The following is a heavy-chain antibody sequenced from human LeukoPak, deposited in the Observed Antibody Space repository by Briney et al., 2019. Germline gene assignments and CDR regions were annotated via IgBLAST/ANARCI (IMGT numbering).Heavy chain of an antibody. J-gene: IGHJ1*01. CDR2: ISWDSGKT. V-gene: IGHV3-9*01. Sequence: GRSLRLSCAASGFTFHDHGMHWVRQVPGKGLEWVSSISWDSGKTYYGDSVKGRFTISRDNAKNSLYLQMNSLRAEDTAVYYCASTDYYGSGSVQHWGQGTLVTVSS. CDR1: GFTFHDHG. D-gene: IGHD3-10*01. CDR3: ASTDYYGSGSVQH.